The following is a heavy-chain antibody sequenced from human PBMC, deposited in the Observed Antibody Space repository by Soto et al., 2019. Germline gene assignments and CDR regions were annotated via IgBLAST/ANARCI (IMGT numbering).Heavy chain of an antibody. CDR2: ISSSSSYI. Sequence: PRLSCAASGFSFSNYNMNWVRQAPGKGLEWVSYISSSSSYIYYADPVKGRFTISRDNAKNSLYLQMNSLRAEDTALYYCARSGYCSGSSCYSDYWGRGTLVTVSS. J-gene: IGHJ4*02. CDR1: GFSFSNYN. V-gene: IGHV3-21*01. D-gene: IGHD2-15*01. CDR3: ARSGYCSGSSCYSDY.